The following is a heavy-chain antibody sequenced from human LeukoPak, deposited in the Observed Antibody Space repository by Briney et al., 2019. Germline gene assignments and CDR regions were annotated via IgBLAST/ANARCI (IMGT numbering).Heavy chain of an antibody. V-gene: IGHV4-59*08. D-gene: IGHD5-12*01. CDR1: GGSVSSYS. CDR2: ISHSGST. J-gene: IGHJ6*03. Sequence: SETLSLTCTVSGGSVSSYSWSWIRQPPGKGLEWIGYISHSGSTNYNPSLKSRVTISVDTSRNQFPLNLRSVTAADTAMYYCAKKGRAYTDYGGYYDYMDVWGKGTTVTVS. CDR3: AKKGRAYTDYGGYYDYMDV.